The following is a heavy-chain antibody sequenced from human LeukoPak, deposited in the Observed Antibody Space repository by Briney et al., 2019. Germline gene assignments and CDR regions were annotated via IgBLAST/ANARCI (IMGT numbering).Heavy chain of an antibody. Sequence: PSETLSLTCTVSGGSISSGSYYWSWIRQPAGKGLEWIGRIYTSGSTNYNPSLKSRVTISVDTSKNQFSLKLSSVTAADTAVYYCAREYRTSGRYCSSTSCYNYYYYAMDDWGQGTTVTVSS. J-gene: IGHJ6*02. D-gene: IGHD2-2*02. CDR3: AREYRTSGRYCSSTSCYNYYYYAMDD. CDR2: IYTSGST. CDR1: GGSISSGSYY. V-gene: IGHV4-61*02.